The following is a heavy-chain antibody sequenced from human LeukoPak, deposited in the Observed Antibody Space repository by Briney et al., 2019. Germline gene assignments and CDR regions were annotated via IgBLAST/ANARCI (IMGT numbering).Heavy chain of an antibody. Sequence: PSETLSLTCAVYGGSFSGYYWSWIRQPPGKGLEWIGEINHSGSTNYSPSLKSRVTISVDTSKNQFSLKLSSVTAADTAVYYCARIVVVIKRVRYFDYWGQGTLVTVSS. CDR2: INHSGST. CDR3: ARIVVVIKRVRYFDY. D-gene: IGHD3-22*01. CDR1: GGSFSGYY. J-gene: IGHJ4*02. V-gene: IGHV4-34*01.